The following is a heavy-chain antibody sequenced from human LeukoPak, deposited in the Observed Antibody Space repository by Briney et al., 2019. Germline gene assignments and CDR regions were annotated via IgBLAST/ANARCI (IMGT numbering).Heavy chain of an antibody. V-gene: IGHV4-61*02. D-gene: IGHD4-17*01. CDR2: IYTSGST. J-gene: IGHJ4*02. CDR1: GGSISSGSYY. Sequence: SQTLSLTCTVSGGSISSGSYYWSWIRQPAGKGLEWIGRIYTSGSTNYNPSLKSRVTISVDTSKNQLSLKLSSVTATDTAVYYCARGGDYGDYEGYWGQGTLVTVSS. CDR3: ARGGDYGDYEGY.